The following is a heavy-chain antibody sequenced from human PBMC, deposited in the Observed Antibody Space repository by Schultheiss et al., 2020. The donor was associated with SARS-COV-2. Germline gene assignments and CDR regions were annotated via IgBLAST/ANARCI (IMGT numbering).Heavy chain of an antibody. CDR2: IYYSGST. Sequence: SETLSLTCTVSGGSISSYYWSWIRQPPGKGLEWIGSIYYSGSTNYNPSLKSRVTISVDTSKNQFSLKLSSVTAADTAVYYCARAMATTAFNIWGQGTMVTVSS. V-gene: IGHV4-59*08. J-gene: IGHJ3*02. CDR1: GGSISSYY. CDR3: ARAMATTAFNI. D-gene: IGHD5-24*01.